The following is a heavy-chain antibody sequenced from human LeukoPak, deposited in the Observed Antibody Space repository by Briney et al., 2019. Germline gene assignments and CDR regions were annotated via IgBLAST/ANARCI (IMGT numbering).Heavy chain of an antibody. CDR3: ARDPRLRYSYGYGDY. Sequence: SVKVSCKASGCTVSSYAISWGRQPPGQGLEWMGRIIPNLGIATYAQKFQGRVTITADKSTSTACMELSSLRSEDTAVYYCARDPRLRYSYGYGDYWGQGTLVTVSS. V-gene: IGHV1-69*04. J-gene: IGHJ4*02. D-gene: IGHD5-18*01. CDR2: IIPNLGIA. CDR1: GCTVSSYA.